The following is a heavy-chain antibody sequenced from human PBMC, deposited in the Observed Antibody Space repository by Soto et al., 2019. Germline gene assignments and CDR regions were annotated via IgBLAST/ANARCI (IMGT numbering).Heavy chain of an antibody. CDR2: IIPIFGTA. Sequence: WASVKVSCKASGGTFSSYAISWVRQAPGQGLEWMGGIIPIFGTANYAQKFQGRVTITADESTSTAYMELSSLRSEDTAVYCCARRDGYNSHDYWGQGTLVTVSS. J-gene: IGHJ4*02. V-gene: IGHV1-69*13. CDR3: ARRDGYNSHDY. CDR1: GGTFSSYA. D-gene: IGHD5-12*01.